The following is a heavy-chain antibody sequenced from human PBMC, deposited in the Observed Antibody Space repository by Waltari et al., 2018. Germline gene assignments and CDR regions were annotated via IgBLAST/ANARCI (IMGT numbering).Heavy chain of an antibody. V-gene: IGHV1-2*02. Sequence: QVQLVQSGAEVKKPGASVKVSCKASGYTLTGYYMHRVRRAPGQGREWMGWINPNSGGTNYAQKFQGRVTMTRDTSISTAYMELSRLRSDDTAVYYCARDLGNSWNPRGWFDPWGQGTLVTVSS. D-gene: IGHD3-3*01. J-gene: IGHJ5*02. CDR3: ARDLGNSWNPRGWFDP. CDR1: GYTLTGYY. CDR2: INPNSGGT.